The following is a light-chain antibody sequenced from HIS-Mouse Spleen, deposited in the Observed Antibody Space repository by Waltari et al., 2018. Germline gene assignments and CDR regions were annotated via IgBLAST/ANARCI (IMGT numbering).Light chain of an antibody. Sequence: QSALTQPASVSGSPGQSITISCTGTSSYVGGYNYVPWYQQHPGKAPKLMIYEVSNRPSGVSNRFSGSKSGNTASLTISGLQAEDEADYYCSSYTSSSTFFGTGTKVTVL. CDR2: EVS. CDR3: SSYTSSSTF. V-gene: IGLV2-14*01. J-gene: IGLJ1*01. CDR1: SSYVGGYNY.